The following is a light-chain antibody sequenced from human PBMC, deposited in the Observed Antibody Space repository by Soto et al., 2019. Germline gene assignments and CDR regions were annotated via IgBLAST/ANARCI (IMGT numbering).Light chain of an antibody. CDR3: LQDYNYPRT. V-gene: IGKV1-6*01. J-gene: IGKJ1*01. CDR1: QGIRND. CDR2: AAS. Sequence: AIQMTQSTSSLSASVGDRVTITCRASQGIRNDLGWYQQKPGKAPNLLIYAASNLESGVPSRFSGSGPGTDFTLTISSLQPEDFGTYYCLQDYNYPRTFGQGTKVEIK.